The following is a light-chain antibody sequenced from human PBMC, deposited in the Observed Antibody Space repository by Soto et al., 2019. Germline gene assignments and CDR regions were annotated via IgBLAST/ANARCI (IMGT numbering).Light chain of an antibody. CDR3: CTYTSSSTLL. V-gene: IGLV2-14*01. CDR2: DVS. CDR1: SNDIGGYNY. Sequence: QSALTQPASVSGSPGQSITFSCTGTSNDIGGYNYVSWYQQHPGKAPKLMIFDVSNRPSGGSYRFSGSKSGNAASLTISGLQAEDEADYYCCTYTSSSTLLFGGGTKLTVL. J-gene: IGLJ2*01.